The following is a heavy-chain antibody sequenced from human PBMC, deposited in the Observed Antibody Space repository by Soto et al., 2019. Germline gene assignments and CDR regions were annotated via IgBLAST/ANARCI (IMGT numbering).Heavy chain of an antibody. CDR2: INYSGST. J-gene: IGHJ5*02. V-gene: IGHV4-30-2*01. Sequence: QQQLQESGSGLVKPSQTLSLTCAVSGGSISSGGYSWRWIRQPPGKGLEWIGDINYSGSTYYNPSLKSRATISIDRSKKHFSLELTSVTAADTAVYYCARESGAGATNRSDPWGQGTLVTVSS. CDR3: ARESGAGATNRSDP. CDR1: GGSISSGGYS. D-gene: IGHD1-26*01.